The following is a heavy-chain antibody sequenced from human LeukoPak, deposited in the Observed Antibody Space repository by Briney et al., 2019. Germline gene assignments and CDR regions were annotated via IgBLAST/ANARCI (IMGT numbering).Heavy chain of an antibody. CDR1: GGPFSGFF. CDR2: INHSGTT. CDR3: ATHVLFDSNNYSFWFDP. D-gene: IGHD5/OR15-5a*01. V-gene: IGHV4-34*01. J-gene: IGHJ5*02. Sequence: SETLSLTCADYGGPFSGFFWSWIRQPPGKGLEWIGEINHSGTTNYNPSLKSRVAISIDTSKNQFSLKLTSVTAADTAVYFCATHVLFDSNNYSFWFDPRGQGTLVTVSS.